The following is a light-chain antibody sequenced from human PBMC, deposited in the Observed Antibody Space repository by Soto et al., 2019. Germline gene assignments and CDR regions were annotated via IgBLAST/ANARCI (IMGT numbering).Light chain of an antibody. CDR2: GAS. CDR3: KQYATAYVYT. CDR1: QSVSSSY. J-gene: IGKJ2*01. Sequence: ELVLTQSPGTLSLSPAERATLSCRASQSVSSSYLAWYQQKPGQAPRLLIYGASSRATGIPDRCSGSAYGTDFTLSIGRLDAEDVAVYYCKQYATAYVYTFGQRTKLHIK. V-gene: IGKV3-20*01.